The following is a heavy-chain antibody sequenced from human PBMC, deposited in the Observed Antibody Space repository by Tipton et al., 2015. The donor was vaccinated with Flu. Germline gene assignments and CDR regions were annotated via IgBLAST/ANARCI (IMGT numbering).Heavy chain of an antibody. Sequence: VQLVQSGGGLIRPGGSLRPSCAVSGFTVSTSYMSWVRQPPGKGLEWVSIVYDDGRTYYADSVEGRFAISRDNSKNILYLQMNSLRADDTAVYFCARDEGGTYPDWGQGTLVTVSS. V-gene: IGHV3-53*01. CDR3: ARDEGGTYPD. CDR1: GFTVSTSY. CDR2: VYDDGRT. D-gene: IGHD1-14*01. J-gene: IGHJ4*02.